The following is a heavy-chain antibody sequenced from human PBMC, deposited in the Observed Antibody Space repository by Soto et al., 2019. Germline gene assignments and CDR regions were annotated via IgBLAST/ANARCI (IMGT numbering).Heavy chain of an antibody. D-gene: IGHD6-19*01. J-gene: IGHJ5*02. CDR2: ISSSSSYI. V-gene: IGHV3-21*01. CDR1: GFTVSSYS. Sequence: EVQRVESGGGLFKPGGSLRLSCAASGFTVSSYSMNLVRQAPGKGLEWVSSISSSSSYIYYADSVKGRFTISRDNAKNSLYLQMNSLRAEDTAVYYCAREVLAVAGTGFDPWGQGTLVTVSS. CDR3: AREVLAVAGTGFDP.